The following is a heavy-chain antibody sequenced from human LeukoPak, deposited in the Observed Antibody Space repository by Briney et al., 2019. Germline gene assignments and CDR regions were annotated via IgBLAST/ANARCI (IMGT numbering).Heavy chain of an antibody. V-gene: IGHV1-69*13. J-gene: IGHJ1*01. CDR1: GGTFSSYA. D-gene: IGHD4-23*01. Sequence: RASVKVSCKASGGTFSSYAISWVRQAPGQGLEWMGGIIPIFGTANYAQKFQGRVTITADESTSTAYMELSSLRSEDTAVYYCARSLLRYTVDGTEYFQHWGQGTLVTVSS. CDR2: IIPIFGTA. CDR3: ARSLLRYTVDGTEYFQH.